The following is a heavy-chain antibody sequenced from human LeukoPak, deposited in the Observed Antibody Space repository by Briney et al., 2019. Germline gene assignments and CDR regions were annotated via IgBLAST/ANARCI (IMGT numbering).Heavy chain of an antibody. CDR2: INHSGGT. J-gene: IGHJ5*02. D-gene: IGHD3-16*01. CDR3: ARHYGP. Sequence: SETLSLTCAVYSGSFSGYYWSWIRQPPGKGLEWIGEINHSGGTNYNPSLKSRVTISVDTSKNQFSLKLNSVTAADTAVYYCARHYGPWGQGTLVTVSS. CDR1: SGSFSGYY. V-gene: IGHV4-34*01.